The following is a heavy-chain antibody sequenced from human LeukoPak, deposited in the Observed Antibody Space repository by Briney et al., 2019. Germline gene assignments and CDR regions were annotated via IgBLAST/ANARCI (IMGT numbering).Heavy chain of an antibody. D-gene: IGHD3-22*01. V-gene: IGHV4-39*07. CDR3: AREPGYDSSGFYFDY. Sequence: SETLSLTCTVSGGSISSSSYYWGWIRQPPGKGLEWIGSIYYSGSTYYNPSLKSRVTISVDTSKNQFSLKLSSVTAADTAVYYCAREPGYDSSGFYFDYWGQGTLVTVSS. CDR2: IYYSGST. CDR1: GGSISSSSYY. J-gene: IGHJ4*02.